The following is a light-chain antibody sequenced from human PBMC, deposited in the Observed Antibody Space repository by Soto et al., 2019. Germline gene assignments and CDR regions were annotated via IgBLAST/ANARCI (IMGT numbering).Light chain of an antibody. CDR2: EVS. Sequence: QSALTQPPSASGSPGQSVTISCTGTSSDVGGYNFVSWYQQHPGKAPKLMIYEVSERPPGVTDRCSGSKAGKSASLTVSGLQAEDEADYYCSSYAGSNIVVFGGGTKLTVL. J-gene: IGLJ2*01. CDR1: SSDVGGYNF. CDR3: SSYAGSNIVV. V-gene: IGLV2-8*01.